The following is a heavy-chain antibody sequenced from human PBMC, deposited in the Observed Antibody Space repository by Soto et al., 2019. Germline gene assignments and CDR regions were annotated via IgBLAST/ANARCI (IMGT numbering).Heavy chain of an antibody. Sequence: ASVKVSCKASGGTFSDFTINWVRQAPGQRLEWMGGIIPIFDTANYAEKFQGRVTITADESTSTSFMEVSSLRSEDTAVYYCARNGTQTGYSYGMDVWGQGTMVTVSS. CDR2: IIPIFDTA. CDR3: ARNGTQTGYSYGMDV. V-gene: IGHV1-69*13. D-gene: IGHD1-1*01. J-gene: IGHJ6*02. CDR1: GGTFSDFT.